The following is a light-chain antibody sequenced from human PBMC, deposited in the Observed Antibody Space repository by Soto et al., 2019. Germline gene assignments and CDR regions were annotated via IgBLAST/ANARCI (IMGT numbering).Light chain of an antibody. V-gene: IGKV1-5*03. CDR1: QSISSW. CDR2: KAS. Sequence: DIQMTQSPSTLSASVGDRVTITCRASQSISSWLAWYQQKPGKAPKLLMYKASSLESGVPSRFSGSGSGTEFTLTISSLQPDDFATYYCQQYNSFPLTFGGGTKVEIK. CDR3: QQYNSFPLT. J-gene: IGKJ4*01.